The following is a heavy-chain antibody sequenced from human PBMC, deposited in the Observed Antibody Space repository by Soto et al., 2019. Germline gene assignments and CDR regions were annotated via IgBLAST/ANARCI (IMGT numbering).Heavy chain of an antibody. J-gene: IGHJ4*02. CDR1: GYTFTSYA. Sequence: GASVKVSCKASGYTFTSYAMHWVRQAPGQRLEWMGWINAGNGNTKYSQKFQGRVTITRDTSASTAYMELSSLRSEDTAVYYCAIGYTQWLVTDYWGQGTLVTVSS. CDR2: INAGNGNT. CDR3: AIGYTQWLVTDY. V-gene: IGHV1-3*01. D-gene: IGHD6-19*01.